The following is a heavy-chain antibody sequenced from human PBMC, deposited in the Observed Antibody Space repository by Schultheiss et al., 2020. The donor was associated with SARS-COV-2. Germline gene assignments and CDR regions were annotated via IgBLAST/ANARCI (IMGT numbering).Heavy chain of an antibody. D-gene: IGHD2-21*02. CDR2: IYTSGST. Sequence: SETLSLTCAVYGGSFSGYYWSWIRQPAGKGLEWIGRIYTSGSTNYNPSLKSRVTISVDRSKNQFSLKLSSVTAADTAVYYCARDYMGGGVWGYWYFDLWGRGTLVTVSS. V-gene: IGHV4-4*07. J-gene: IGHJ2*01. CDR1: GGSFSGYY. CDR3: ARDYMGGGVWGYWYFDL.